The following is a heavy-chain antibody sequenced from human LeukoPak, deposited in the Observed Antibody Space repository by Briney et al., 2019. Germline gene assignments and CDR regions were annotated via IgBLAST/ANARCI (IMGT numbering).Heavy chain of an antibody. V-gene: IGHV4-59*01. CDR2: IYYSGST. Sequence: PSETLSLTCTVSGGSISSYYWSWIRQPPGKGLEWIGYIYYSGSTNYNPSLKSRVTISIDTSKNQLSLKLSSVTAADTAVYYCARGGGSRPWIYWGQGTLVTVSS. D-gene: IGHD4-23*01. CDR1: GGSISSYY. J-gene: IGHJ4*02. CDR3: ARGGGSRPWIY.